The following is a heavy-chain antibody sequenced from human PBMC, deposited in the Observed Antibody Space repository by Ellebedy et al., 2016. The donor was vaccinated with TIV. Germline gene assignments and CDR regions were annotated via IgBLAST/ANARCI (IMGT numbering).Heavy chain of an antibody. CDR3: LREHPDSGSYDDPH. J-gene: IGHJ3*01. CDR1: GYTFTGYY. V-gene: IGHV1-2*02. D-gene: IGHD1-26*01. Sequence: ASVKVSXXASGYTFTGYYMHWVRQAPGQGLEWMGWINPNSGGTNYAQNFQGRVTVTRDTSISTAYMELSRLRSDDTAVYYCLREHPDSGSYDDPHWGQGTMVTVSS. CDR2: INPNSGGT.